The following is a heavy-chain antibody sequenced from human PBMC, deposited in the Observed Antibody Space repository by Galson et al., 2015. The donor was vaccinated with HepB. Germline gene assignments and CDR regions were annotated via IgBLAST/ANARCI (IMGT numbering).Heavy chain of an antibody. CDR1: GGSISSSSYY. V-gene: IGHV4-39*01. D-gene: IGHD3-9*01. CDR3: AGRYFDWLLFDY. J-gene: IGHJ4*02. Sequence: ETLSLTCTVSGGSISSSSYYWGWIRQPPGKGLEWIGSIYYSGSTYYNPSLKSRVTISVDTSKNQFSLKLSSVTAADTAVYYCAGRYFDWLLFDYWGQGTLVTVSS. CDR2: IYYSGST.